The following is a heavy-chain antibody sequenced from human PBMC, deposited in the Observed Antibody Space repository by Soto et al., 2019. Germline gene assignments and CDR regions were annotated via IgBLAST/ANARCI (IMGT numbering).Heavy chain of an antibody. Sequence: SVKVSCKASGGTFSSYAISWVRQAPGQGLEWMGGIIPIFGTANYAQKFQGRVTITADEPTSTAYMELSSLRSEDTAVYYCAREGGSTSCYDCYYGMDVWGQGTTVTVSS. D-gene: IGHD2-2*01. J-gene: IGHJ6*02. CDR1: GGTFSSYA. CDR2: IIPIFGTA. CDR3: AREGGSTSCYDCYYGMDV. V-gene: IGHV1-69*13.